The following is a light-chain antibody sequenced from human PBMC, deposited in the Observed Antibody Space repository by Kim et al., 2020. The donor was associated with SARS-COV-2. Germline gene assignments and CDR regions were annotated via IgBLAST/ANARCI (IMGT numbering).Light chain of an antibody. CDR1: KLVTKY. Sequence: LPPGQTASITCSGHKLVTKYVCWYQQKPGQSPVLVIYQDTKRPSGIPERFSGSNSGNTGTLTISGTQAMDEADYYCQAWDRNIVVFGGGTQLTVL. J-gene: IGLJ2*01. CDR2: QDT. CDR3: QAWDRNIVV. V-gene: IGLV3-1*01.